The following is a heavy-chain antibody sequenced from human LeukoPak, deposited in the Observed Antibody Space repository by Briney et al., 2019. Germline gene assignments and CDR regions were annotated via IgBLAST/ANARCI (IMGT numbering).Heavy chain of an antibody. CDR1: GYTFTSYG. CDR2: ISAYNDNT. Sequence: GASVKVSCKASGYTFTSYGISWVRQAPGQGLEWMGWISAYNDNTNYAQKLQGRVTMTTDTSTSTAYMELRSLRSDDTAVYYCARDRYSSASSEVFDPWGQGTLVTVSS. V-gene: IGHV1-18*01. CDR3: ARDRYSSASSEVFDP. D-gene: IGHD6-19*01. J-gene: IGHJ5*02.